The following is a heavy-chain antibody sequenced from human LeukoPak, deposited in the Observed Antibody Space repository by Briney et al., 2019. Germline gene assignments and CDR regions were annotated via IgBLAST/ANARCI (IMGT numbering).Heavy chain of an antibody. CDR2: IYHGGTT. CDR3: ARYSRNGVDEIGF. V-gene: IGHV4-38-2*01. D-gene: IGHD5-12*01. J-gene: IGHJ4*02. Sequence: KASETLSLTCAVSGYSIGSGYYWGWIRQPPGRGLEWIGTIYHGGTTYYTPSLTSRVTISVDTSKNQLSLKLTSVTAADTAVYYCARYSRNGVDEIGFWGQGTLVTVSS. CDR1: GYSIGSGYY.